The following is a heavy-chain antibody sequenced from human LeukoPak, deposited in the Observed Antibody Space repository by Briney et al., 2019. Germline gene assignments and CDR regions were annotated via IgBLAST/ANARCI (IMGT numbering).Heavy chain of an antibody. D-gene: IGHD1-26*01. V-gene: IGHV4-39*01. Sequence: PSETLSLTCTVSGGSISSSSYYWGWIRQPPGKGLEWIGSIYYSGSTYYNPSLKSRVTISVDMSKSQFSLKLSSVTAADTAVYYCARHLYSESPYFDYWGQGTLVTVSS. J-gene: IGHJ4*02. CDR2: IYYSGST. CDR3: ARHLYSESPYFDY. CDR1: GGSISSSSYY.